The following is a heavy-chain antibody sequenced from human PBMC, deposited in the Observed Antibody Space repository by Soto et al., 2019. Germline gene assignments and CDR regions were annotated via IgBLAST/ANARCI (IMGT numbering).Heavy chain of an antibody. D-gene: IGHD6-19*01. V-gene: IGHV1-3*01. J-gene: IGHJ5*02. CDR1: GYTFTSYG. CDR2: INAGNGNT. CDR3: ARVRFSGWYGWFDP. Sequence: ASVKVSCKASGYTFTSYGISWVRQAPGQRLEWMGWINAGNGNTKYSQKFQGRVTITRDTSASTAYMELSSLRSEDTAVYYCARVRFSGWYGWFDPWGQGTLVTVSS.